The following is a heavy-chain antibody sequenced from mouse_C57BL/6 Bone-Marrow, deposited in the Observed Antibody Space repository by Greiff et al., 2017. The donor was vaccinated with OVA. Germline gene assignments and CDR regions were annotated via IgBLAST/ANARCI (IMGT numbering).Heavy chain of an antibody. V-gene: IGHV1-55*01. J-gene: IGHJ3*01. CDR2: IYPGSGST. D-gene: IGHD1-1*01. Sequence: VQLQQSGAELVKPGASVKMSCKASGYTFTSYWITWVKQRPGQGLEWIGDIYPGSGSTNYNEKFKSTATLTVDTSSSTAYMQLSSLTSEDSAVYYCARLGGSSPWFAYWGQGTLVTVSA. CDR3: ARLGGSSPWFAY. CDR1: GYTFTSYW.